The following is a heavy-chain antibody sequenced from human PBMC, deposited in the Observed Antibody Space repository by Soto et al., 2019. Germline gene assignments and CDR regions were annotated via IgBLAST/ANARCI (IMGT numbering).Heavy chain of an antibody. J-gene: IGHJ6*02. CDR3: ATRGYTVTALGGMDV. CDR2: ISGSGGST. D-gene: IGHD4-17*01. Sequence: GGSLRLSCADSGFTFSSYAMSWFRQAPGKGLEWVSAISGSGGSTYYADSVKGRFTISRDNSKNTLYLQMNSLRDEDTAVYYCATRGYTVTALGGMDVWGQGTTVTVSS. V-gene: IGHV3-23*01. CDR1: GFTFSSYA.